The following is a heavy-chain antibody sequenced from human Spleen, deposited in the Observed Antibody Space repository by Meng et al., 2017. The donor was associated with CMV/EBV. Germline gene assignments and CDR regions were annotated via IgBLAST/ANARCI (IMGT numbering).Heavy chain of an antibody. D-gene: IGHD1-26*01. V-gene: IGHV3-30*02. CDR3: AKEGVGAIRDDAFDI. CDR2: IPYDGSNK. J-gene: IGHJ3*02. Sequence: GESLKISCAASGFIFSRYGMHWVRQAPGKGLEWVAFIPYDGSNKDYVDSVKGRFTISRDNYKNTLYLQMNSLRAEDTAVYYCAKEGVGAIRDDAFDIWGQGTMVTVSS. CDR1: GFIFSRYG.